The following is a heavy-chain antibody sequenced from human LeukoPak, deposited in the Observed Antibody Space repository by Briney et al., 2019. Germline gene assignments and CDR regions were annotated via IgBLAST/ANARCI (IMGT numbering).Heavy chain of an antibody. CDR3: ARLNLITMVRGVIDY. D-gene: IGHD3-10*01. Sequence: ASVKVSCKASGYTFTGYYMHWVRQAPGQGLEWMGWINPNSGGTNYAQKFQGRVTMTRDTSISTAYMELSRLRSDDTAVYYCARLNLITMVRGVIDYWGQGTLVTVSS. CDR2: INPNSGGT. J-gene: IGHJ4*02. CDR1: GYTFTGYY. V-gene: IGHV1-2*02.